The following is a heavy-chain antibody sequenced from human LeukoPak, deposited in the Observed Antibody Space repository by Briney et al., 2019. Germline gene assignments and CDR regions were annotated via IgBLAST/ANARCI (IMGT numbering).Heavy chain of an antibody. Sequence: SETLSLTCTVSGGSISSYYWSWIRQPPGKGLEWIGYIYYSGSTNYNPSLKSRVTISVDTSKNQFSLKLSSVTAADTAVYYCARSGGILTGYFLKSPADGFDYWGQGTLVTVSS. CDR2: IYYSGST. V-gene: IGHV4-59*01. CDR1: GGSISSYY. CDR3: ARSGGILTGYFLKSPADGFDY. D-gene: IGHD3-9*01. J-gene: IGHJ4*02.